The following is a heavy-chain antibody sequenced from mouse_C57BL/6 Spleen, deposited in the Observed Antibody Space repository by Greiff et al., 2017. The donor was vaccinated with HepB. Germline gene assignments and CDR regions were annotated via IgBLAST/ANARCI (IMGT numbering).Heavy chain of an antibody. V-gene: IGHV1-82*01. CDR1: GYAFSSSW. CDR2: IYPGDGDT. Sequence: VQLQHSGPELVKPGASVKISCKASGYAFSSSWMNWVKQRPGKGLEWIGRIYPGDGDTNYNGKFKGKATLTADKSSSTAYMQLSSLTSEDSAVYFCAREMAAQATDYWGQGTTLTVSS. D-gene: IGHD3-2*02. CDR3: AREMAAQATDY. J-gene: IGHJ2*01.